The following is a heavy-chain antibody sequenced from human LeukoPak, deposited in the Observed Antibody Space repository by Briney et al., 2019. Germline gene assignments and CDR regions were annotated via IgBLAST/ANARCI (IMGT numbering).Heavy chain of an antibody. D-gene: IGHD3-9*01. J-gene: IGHJ4*02. V-gene: IGHV3-48*02. CDR1: GFTFRLYS. Sequence: GGSLRLSGAAPGFTFRLYSMNWVGQAPGKGLEWLSYIRSTDGAIAYADSVKGRFTISRDDAKNSLYLQMNSLRDEDTAVYYCARDRDWAFDYWGQGTLITVSS. CDR2: IRSTDGAI. CDR3: ARDRDWAFDY.